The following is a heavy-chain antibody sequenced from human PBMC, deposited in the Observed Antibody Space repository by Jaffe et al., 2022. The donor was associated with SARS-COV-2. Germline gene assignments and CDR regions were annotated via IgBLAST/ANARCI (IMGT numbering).Heavy chain of an antibody. J-gene: IGHJ4*02. CDR3: ARGKYSYGSSADNFDY. V-gene: IGHV5-10-1*03. Sequence: EVQLVQSGAEVKKPGESLRISCKGSGYSFTSYWISWVRQMPGKGLEWMGRIDPSDSYINYSPSFQGHVTISVDKSISAAFLQWSSLKASDTAMYYCARGKYSYGSSADNFDYWGQGTLVTVSS. CDR2: IDPSDSYI. CDR1: GYSFTSYW. D-gene: IGHD5-18*01.